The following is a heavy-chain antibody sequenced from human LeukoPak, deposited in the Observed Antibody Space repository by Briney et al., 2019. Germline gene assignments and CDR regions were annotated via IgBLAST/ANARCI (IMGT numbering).Heavy chain of an antibody. CDR3: AKTTYYDILTGYQRTFYFDY. V-gene: IGHV3-30*02. D-gene: IGHD3-9*01. CDR1: GFTFRTFG. J-gene: IGHJ4*02. CDR2: IRYDGADK. Sequence: GGSLRLSCAASGFTFRTFGMHWVRQAPGKGLEWVAFIRYDGADKFYADSVKGRFTISRDNSKNTAYLQMNSLRAEETAVYYCAKTTYYDILTGYQRTFYFDYWGQGTLVTVSS.